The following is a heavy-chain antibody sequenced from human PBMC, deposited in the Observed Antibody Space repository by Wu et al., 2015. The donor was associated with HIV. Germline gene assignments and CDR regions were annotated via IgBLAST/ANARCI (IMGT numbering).Heavy chain of an antibody. Sequence: QVQLVQSGAEVKKPGASVKLSCKTSGFSFTTFFIHWIRQAPGQGLEWMGIINPSGVSTTNAQNFLGRVTMTRDTSTGTVYMELSSLRSDDTAVYYCARDLISPDCSSTRCLGMDVWGQGTTVTVSS. J-gene: IGHJ6*02. CDR2: INPSGVST. CDR3: ARDLISPDCSSTRCLGMDV. CDR1: GFSFTTFF. V-gene: IGHV1-46*01. D-gene: IGHD2-2*01.